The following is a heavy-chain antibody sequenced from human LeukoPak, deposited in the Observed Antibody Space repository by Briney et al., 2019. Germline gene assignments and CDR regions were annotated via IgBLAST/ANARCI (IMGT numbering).Heavy chain of an antibody. Sequence: GGSLRLSCAASGFTFSSYSMNWVRQAPGKGLEWVSSISSSSSYIYYADSVKGRFTISRDNAKNSLYLQMNSLRAEDTAVYYCARVHVPGGFDYWGEGTLVTVSS. CDR3: ARVHVPGGFDY. D-gene: IGHD3-10*01. CDR2: ISSSSSYI. J-gene: IGHJ4*02. CDR1: GFTFSSYS. V-gene: IGHV3-21*01.